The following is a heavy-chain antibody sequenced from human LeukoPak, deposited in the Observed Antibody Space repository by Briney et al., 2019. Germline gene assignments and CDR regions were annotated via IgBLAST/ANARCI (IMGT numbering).Heavy chain of an antibody. Sequence: ASVKVSCKASGYTFTSYGISWVRQAPGQGLEWMGWISAYNGNTNYAQKLQGRVTMTTDTSTSTAYMELRSLRSDDTAVYYCARVPPPPSIAVAGTSGYYYYMDVWGKGTTVTVSS. D-gene: IGHD6-19*01. CDR2: ISAYNGNT. J-gene: IGHJ6*03. CDR1: GYTFTSYG. CDR3: ARVPPPPSIAVAGTSGYYYYMDV. V-gene: IGHV1-18*01.